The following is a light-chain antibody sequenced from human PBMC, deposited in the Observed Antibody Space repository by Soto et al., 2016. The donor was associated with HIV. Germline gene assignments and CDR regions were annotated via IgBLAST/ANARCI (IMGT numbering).Light chain of an antibody. CDR1: SLRSYY. Sequence: SSELTQDPAVSVALGQTVRITCQGDSLRSYYASWYQQKPGQAPILVMYGKNNRPSGIPDRFSGSSSGNTGSLTITGTQAEDEADYYCNSRXSSGNQWVFGGGTKLTVL. V-gene: IGLV3-19*01. CDR2: GKN. J-gene: IGLJ3*02. CDR3: NSRXSSGNQWV.